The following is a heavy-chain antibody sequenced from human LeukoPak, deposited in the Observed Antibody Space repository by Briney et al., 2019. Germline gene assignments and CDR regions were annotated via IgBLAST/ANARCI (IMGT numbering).Heavy chain of an antibody. J-gene: IGHJ6*02. Sequence: GGSLRLSCAASGFTFSSYAINWVRQAPGKGLEWVSTISGSGDSTYYADSVKGRSTISRDNSKNTLYLQMNSLRAEDTAVYYCARDERVRFATCYYGMDVWGQGTTVTVSS. CDR1: GFTFSSYA. V-gene: IGHV3-23*01. CDR2: ISGSGDST. D-gene: IGHD1-1*01. CDR3: ARDERVRFATCYYGMDV.